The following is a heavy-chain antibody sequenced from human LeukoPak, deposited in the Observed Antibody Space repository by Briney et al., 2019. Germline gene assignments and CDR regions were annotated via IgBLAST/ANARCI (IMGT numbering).Heavy chain of an antibody. Sequence: GGSLRLSCAASGFTFSSYGMHWVRQAPGKGLEWVAVISYDGSNKYYADSVKGRFTISRDNSKSTLYLQMNSLGAEDTAVYYCATLSGADYWGQGTLVTVSS. J-gene: IGHJ4*02. CDR3: ATLSGADY. CDR1: GFTFSSYG. D-gene: IGHD6-19*01. CDR2: ISYDGSNK. V-gene: IGHV3-30*03.